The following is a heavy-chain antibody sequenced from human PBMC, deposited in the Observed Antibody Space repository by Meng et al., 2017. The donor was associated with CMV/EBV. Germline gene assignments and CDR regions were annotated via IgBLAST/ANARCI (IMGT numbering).Heavy chain of an antibody. J-gene: IGHJ6*02. CDR2: INHSGST. D-gene: IGHD3-3*01. Sequence: SETLSPTCALHGGSSSGYYWSWIRQPPGKGLEWIEEINHSGSTNYNPSLKSRVTISVDTSKNQCSLKLSSVTAADTAVYYCARDGRRLRITLFGVVLECYGMDVWGQGTTVTVSS. V-gene: IGHV4-34*01. CDR3: ARDGRRLRITLFGVVLECYGMDV. CDR1: GGSSSGYY.